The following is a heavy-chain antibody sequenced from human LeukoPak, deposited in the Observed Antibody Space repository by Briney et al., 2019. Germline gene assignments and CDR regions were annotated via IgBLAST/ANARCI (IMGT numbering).Heavy chain of an antibody. CDR2: INPNSGGT. Sequence: ASVKVSCKASGYTFTGYYMHWVGQAPGQGLEWMGWINPNSGGTNYAQKFQGRVTMTRDTSISTAYMELSRLRSDDTAVYYCARDNCSGGSCYGEFDYWGQGTLVTVSS. CDR3: ARDNCSGGSCYGEFDY. D-gene: IGHD2-15*01. CDR1: GYTFTGYY. V-gene: IGHV1-2*02. J-gene: IGHJ4*02.